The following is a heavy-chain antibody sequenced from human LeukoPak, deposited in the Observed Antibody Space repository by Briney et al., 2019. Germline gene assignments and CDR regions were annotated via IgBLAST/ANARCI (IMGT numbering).Heavy chain of an antibody. CDR3: AKLTRWVAVAGIDY. V-gene: IGHV3-23*01. J-gene: IGHJ4*02. D-gene: IGHD6-19*01. CDR1: GFTLSSYA. Sequence: GGSLRLSCAASGFTLSSYAMSWVRQAPGKGLEWVSATSSSDAGTYYAESVRGRFTISRDNSKNTLFLQMNSLRAEDAAVYYCAKLTRWVAVAGIDYWGQGTLVTVSS. CDR2: TSSSDAGT.